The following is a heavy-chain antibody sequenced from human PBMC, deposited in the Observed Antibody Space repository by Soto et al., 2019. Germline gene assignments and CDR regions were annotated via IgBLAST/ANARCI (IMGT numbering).Heavy chain of an antibody. D-gene: IGHD1-1*01. CDR3: ARDGTYNWV. V-gene: IGHV3-66*01. J-gene: IGHJ4*02. CDR2: IFSNGDT. CDR1: GFTVSNNY. Sequence: ELQLVASGGGLVQPGGSLRLSCAASGFTVSNNYVRWVRQAPGKGMEWVSLIFSNGDTRYADSVKGRFTISRDSSSNPLYLQMNSLRVEDTAVYYYARDGTYNWVGGQGIHVTVSS.